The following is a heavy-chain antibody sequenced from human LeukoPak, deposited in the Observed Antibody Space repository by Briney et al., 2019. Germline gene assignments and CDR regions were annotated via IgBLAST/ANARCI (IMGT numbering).Heavy chain of an antibody. CDR1: GFTFSSYE. CDR3: ARVYRSTTVVTVDY. V-gene: IGHV3-48*03. Sequence: GGSLRLSCVASGFTFSSYEMNWVRQAPGKGLEWVSYISSGGGTIYYADSVKGRFTISRDNAKNSLYLQMNSLRAEDTAVHYCARVYRSTTVVTVDYWGQGTLVTVSS. D-gene: IGHD4-23*01. J-gene: IGHJ4*02. CDR2: ISSGGGTI.